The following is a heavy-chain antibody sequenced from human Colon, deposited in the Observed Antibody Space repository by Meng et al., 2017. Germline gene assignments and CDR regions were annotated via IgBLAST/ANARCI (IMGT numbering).Heavy chain of an antibody. CDR3: ATTNALKN. V-gene: IGHV3-66*02. J-gene: IGHJ1*01. CDR1: GFSISNNY. Sequence: GGSLRLSCAASGFSISNNYMNWVRQAPGKGLEWVSVIYTGGSTFYTDSVKGRFTISRDNSKNTLYLQMNSLTVEDTAVYYCATTNALKNWGPGTLVTVSS. D-gene: IGHD2-8*01. CDR2: IYTGGST.